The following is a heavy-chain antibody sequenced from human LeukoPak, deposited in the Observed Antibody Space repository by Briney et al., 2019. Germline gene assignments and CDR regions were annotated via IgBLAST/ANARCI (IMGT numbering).Heavy chain of an antibody. CDR2: IYTSGST. Sequence: SETLSLTCTVSGGSISSSSYYWGWIRQPAGKGLEWIGRIYTSGSTNYNPSLKSRVTMSVDTSKNQFSLKLSSVTAADTAVYYCARNSFPGHFDYWGQGTLVTVSS. CDR1: GGSISSSSYY. CDR3: ARNSFPGHFDY. V-gene: IGHV4-61*02. J-gene: IGHJ4*02. D-gene: IGHD2/OR15-2a*01.